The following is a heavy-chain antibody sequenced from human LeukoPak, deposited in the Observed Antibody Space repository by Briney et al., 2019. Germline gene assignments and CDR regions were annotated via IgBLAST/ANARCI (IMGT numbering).Heavy chain of an antibody. Sequence: GGSTYYADSVKGRFTISRDNSKNTLYLQMNSLRAEDTAVYYCALGVPAASESHYYYYYMDVWGKGTTVTVSS. CDR2: GGST. J-gene: IGHJ6*03. CDR3: ALGVPAASESHYYYYYMDV. D-gene: IGHD2-2*01. V-gene: IGHV3-23*01.